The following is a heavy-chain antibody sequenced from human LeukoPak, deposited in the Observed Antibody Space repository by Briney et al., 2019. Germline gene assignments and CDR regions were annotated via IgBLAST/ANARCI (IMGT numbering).Heavy chain of an antibody. V-gene: IGHV1-18*01. Sequence: ASVKVSCKASGYTFTSYGISWVRQAPGQGLEWMGWISAYNCNTNYAPKFQGRVTMTTDASTSTAYMELRSLRSDDTAVYYCYLWFGEFNFDHWGQGTLVTVSS. D-gene: IGHD3-10*01. J-gene: IGHJ4*02. CDR2: ISAYNCNT. CDR3: YLWFGEFNFDH. CDR1: GYTFTSYG.